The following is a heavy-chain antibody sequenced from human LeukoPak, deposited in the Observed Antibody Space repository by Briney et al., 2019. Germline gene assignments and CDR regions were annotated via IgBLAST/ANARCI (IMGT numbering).Heavy chain of an antibody. CDR1: GFTFSSYS. D-gene: IGHD3-22*01. CDR2: ISSSSSTI. J-gene: IGHJ4*02. CDR3: ARTYYYDSSGYYFLGY. V-gene: IGHV3-48*02. Sequence: GGSLRLSCAASGFTFSSYSMNWVRQAPVKGLEWVSYISSSSSTIYYADSVKGRFTISRDNAKNSLYLQMNSLRDEDTAVYYCARTYYYDSSGYYFLGYWGQGTLVTVSS.